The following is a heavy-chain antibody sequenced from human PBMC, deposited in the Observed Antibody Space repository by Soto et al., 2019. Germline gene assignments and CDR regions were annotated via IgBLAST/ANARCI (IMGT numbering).Heavy chain of an antibody. V-gene: IGHV3-23*01. Sequence: GGSLRLSCAASGFTFSSYAMSWVRQAPGKGLEWVSAISGSGGSTYYADSVKGRFTISRDNSKNTLYLQMNSLRAEDTAVYYCASREDYDSSGYPFDYWGQGTLVTVSS. D-gene: IGHD3-22*01. CDR3: ASREDYDSSGYPFDY. CDR1: GFTFSSYA. J-gene: IGHJ4*02. CDR2: ISGSGGST.